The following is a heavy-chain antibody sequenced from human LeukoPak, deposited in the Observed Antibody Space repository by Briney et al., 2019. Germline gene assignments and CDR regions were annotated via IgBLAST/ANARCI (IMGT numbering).Heavy chain of an antibody. Sequence: SETLSLTCTVSGGSISSSSYYWGWIRQPPGKGLEWIVSIYYSGSTYYNPSLKSRVTIPVDTSKNQFSLKLSSVTAADTAVYYCARHPNPDYYGSGSFDYWGQGTLVTVSS. CDR1: GGSISSSSYY. CDR2: IYYSGST. V-gene: IGHV4-39*01. CDR3: ARHPNPDYYGSGSFDY. D-gene: IGHD3-10*01. J-gene: IGHJ4*02.